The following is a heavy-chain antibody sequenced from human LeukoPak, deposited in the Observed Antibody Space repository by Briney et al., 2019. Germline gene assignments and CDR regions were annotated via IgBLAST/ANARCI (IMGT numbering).Heavy chain of an antibody. J-gene: IGHJ6*04. V-gene: IGHV3-53*04. CDR1: GFTVSSNF. CDR2: ISSGGST. CDR3: ARDRSYGDFAWGY. D-gene: IGHD4-17*01. Sequence: PGGSLILSCAASGFTVSSNFMTWVRQAPGKGLEWVSVISSGGSTYYADSVKGRFTISRHSSKNMVYPQMNSLRAEDTAVYYCARDRSYGDFAWGYWGNGTMVTVSS.